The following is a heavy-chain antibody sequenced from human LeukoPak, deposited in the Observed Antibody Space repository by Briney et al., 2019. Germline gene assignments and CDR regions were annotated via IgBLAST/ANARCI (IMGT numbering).Heavy chain of an antibody. Sequence: ASVKVSCKASGYTFTSYGISWVRQAPGQGLEWMGWISAYNGNTNYAQKLQGRVTMTTDTSTSTAYMELRSLRSDDTAVYYCARDRPIAVAGTRRYDYWGQGTPVTVSS. D-gene: IGHD6-19*01. V-gene: IGHV1-18*01. J-gene: IGHJ4*02. CDR3: ARDRPIAVAGTRRYDY. CDR1: GYTFTSYG. CDR2: ISAYNGNT.